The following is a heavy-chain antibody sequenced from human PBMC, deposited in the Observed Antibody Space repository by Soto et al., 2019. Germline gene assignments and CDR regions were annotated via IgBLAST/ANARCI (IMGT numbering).Heavy chain of an antibody. CDR3: AKDLLSYYDYVWGSLGYFDY. CDR2: ISYDGSNK. J-gene: IGHJ4*02. D-gene: IGHD3-16*01. Sequence: QVQLVESGGGVVQPGRSLRLSCAASGFTFSSYGMHWVRQAPGKGLEWVAVISYDGSNKYYADSVKGRFTISRDNSKNTLYLQMNSLRAEDTAVYYCAKDLLSYYDYVWGSLGYFDYWGQGTLVTVSS. V-gene: IGHV3-30*18. CDR1: GFTFSSYG.